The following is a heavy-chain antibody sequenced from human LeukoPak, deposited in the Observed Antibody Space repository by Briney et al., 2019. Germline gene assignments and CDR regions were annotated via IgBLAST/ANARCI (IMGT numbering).Heavy chain of an antibody. CDR2: IIPILGIA. CDR3: ATRGEGVTYFY. CDR1: GGTFSSYT. Sequence: GASVKVSCKASGGTFSSYTISWVRQAPGQGLEWMGRIIPILGIANYAQQFQGRVTITADKSTSTAYMELSSLRSEDTVVYYCATRGEGVTYFYWGQGTLVTVSS. J-gene: IGHJ4*02. V-gene: IGHV1-69*02. D-gene: IGHD2/OR15-2a*01.